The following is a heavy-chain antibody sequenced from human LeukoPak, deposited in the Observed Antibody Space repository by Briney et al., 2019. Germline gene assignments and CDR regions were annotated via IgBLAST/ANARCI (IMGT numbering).Heavy chain of an antibody. V-gene: IGHV3-43*02. J-gene: IGHJ4*02. CDR1: GFTFDDYA. CDR3: AKGYYYDRVSRFDY. D-gene: IGHD3-22*01. CDR2: ISGDGDYT. Sequence: GGSLRLSCAASGFTFDDYAMHWVRLAPGKGLEWVSLISGDGDYTYYADSVKGRLAISRDNSKNSLYLQMNSLRTEDTALYCCAKGYYYDRVSRFDYWGQGTLVTVSS.